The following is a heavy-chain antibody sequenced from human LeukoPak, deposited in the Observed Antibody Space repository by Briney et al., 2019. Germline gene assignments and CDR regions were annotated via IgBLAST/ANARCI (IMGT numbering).Heavy chain of an antibody. D-gene: IGHD6-19*01. CDR3: ARRKRGSGGPFDY. CDR2: FYYTGST. Sequence: SETLSLTCTVSGGSISSNGYYWGWIRQPPGKGLEWIGSFYYTGSTFYSPTLKSRVTISVDTSKNQFSLKLSSATAADTAVYYCARRKRGSGGPFDYWGQGTLVTVSS. V-gene: IGHV4-39*01. CDR1: GGSISSNGYY. J-gene: IGHJ4*02.